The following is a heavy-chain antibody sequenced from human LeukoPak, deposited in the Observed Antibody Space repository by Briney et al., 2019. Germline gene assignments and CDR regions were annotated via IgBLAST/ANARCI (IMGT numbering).Heavy chain of an antibody. CDR2: INSDGRII. Sequence: GGSLRLSCVASGFTFSNYWMHWVRQVPGKGLVWVSHINSDGRIINYADSVKGRFTISRDNAKNTLYLQMNSLRVEDTAVYYCARAEGSGSSFDYWGQGTLVTVSS. J-gene: IGHJ4*02. CDR1: GFTFSNYW. V-gene: IGHV3-74*01. CDR3: ARAEGSGSSFDY. D-gene: IGHD3-10*01.